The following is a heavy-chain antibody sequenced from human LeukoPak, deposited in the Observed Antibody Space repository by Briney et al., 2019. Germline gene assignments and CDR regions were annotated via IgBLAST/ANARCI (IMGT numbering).Heavy chain of an antibody. CDR2: IRWNSGSR. D-gene: IGHD3-9*01. Sequence: GRALILSCSASGFSFDDDAMDWVRQAPGKGLEWASGIRWNSGSRGDADAVKGRVTISRDNAKNSRDVQMNSLRAEHTGVYDSAKGGIPLTGLPYDPCGQATLVA. V-gene: IGHV3-9*01. CDR1: GFSFDDDA. J-gene: IGHJ5*02. CDR3: AKGGIPLTGLPYDP.